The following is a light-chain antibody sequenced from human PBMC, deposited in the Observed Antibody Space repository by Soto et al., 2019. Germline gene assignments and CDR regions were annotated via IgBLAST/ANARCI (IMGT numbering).Light chain of an antibody. Sequence: QSLLTQPSSVSGSPGQSITISCPGTSSDVGGYNYVSWYQQHPGKAPKFIIYDVSNRPSGVSNRFSGSKSGNTASLTISGLQAEDEADYYCSSYTTSNTRQIVFGTGTKVTVL. CDR3: SSYTTSNTRQIV. J-gene: IGLJ1*01. CDR2: DVS. V-gene: IGLV2-14*01. CDR1: SSDVGGYNY.